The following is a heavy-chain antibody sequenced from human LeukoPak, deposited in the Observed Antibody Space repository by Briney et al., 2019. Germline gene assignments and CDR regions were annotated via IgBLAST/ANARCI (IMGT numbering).Heavy chain of an antibody. CDR1: GGSISGYY. Sequence: SETPSLTCTVSGGSISGYYWSWIRQPPGKGLEWIGYISYTGIANYNPSLKSRVTISLDTSKNQFSLKLSSVTAADTAVYYCARDLHPTTVIDYYYYGMDVWGQGTTVTVSS. CDR3: ARDLHPTTVIDYYYYGMDV. CDR2: ISYTGIA. D-gene: IGHD4-17*01. V-gene: IGHV4-59*12. J-gene: IGHJ6*02.